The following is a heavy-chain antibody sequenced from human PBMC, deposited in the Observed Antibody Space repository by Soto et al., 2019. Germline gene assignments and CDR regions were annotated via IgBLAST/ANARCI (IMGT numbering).Heavy chain of an antibody. D-gene: IGHD6-6*01. V-gene: IGHV4-34*01. J-gene: IGHJ4*02. CDR2: INHSGST. CDR1: GGSFSGYY. CDR3: ASLTAARRVLSLDY. Sequence: SETLSLTCAVYGGSFSGYYWSWIRQPPGKGLEWIGEINHSGSTNYNPSLKSRVTISVDTSKNQFSLKLSSVTAADTAVYYCASLTAARRVLSLDYWGQGTLVTVSS.